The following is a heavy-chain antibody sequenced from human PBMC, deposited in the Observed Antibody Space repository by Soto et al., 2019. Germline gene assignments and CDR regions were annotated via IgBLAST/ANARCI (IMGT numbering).Heavy chain of an antibody. CDR3: ARGSGSPKRYYYGMDV. V-gene: IGHV1-18*01. D-gene: IGHD3-10*01. CDR1: GYTFTSYG. J-gene: IGHJ6*02. CDR2: ISAYNGNT. Sequence: GASVKVSCKASGYTFTSYGISWVRQAPGQGLEWMGWISAYNGNTNYAQKLQGRVTMTTDTSTSTAYTELRSLRSDDTAVYYCARGSGSPKRYYYGMDVWGQGTTVTVSS.